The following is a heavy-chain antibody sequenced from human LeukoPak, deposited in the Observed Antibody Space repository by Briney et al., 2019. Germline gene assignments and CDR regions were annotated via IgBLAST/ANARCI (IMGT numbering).Heavy chain of an antibody. J-gene: IGHJ4*02. CDR3: ARHGSDSGGWLES. CDR1: GGSISSYY. Sequence: PSETLSLTCTVSGGSISSYYWTWIRQPPGKGLEWIGFIYYTGSTNYSPSLKSRVTISVDTSKNQFSLKLNSVTAADTAMYYCARHGSDSGGWLESWGQGTLVTVSS. V-gene: IGHV4-59*01. CDR2: IYYTGST. D-gene: IGHD6-19*01.